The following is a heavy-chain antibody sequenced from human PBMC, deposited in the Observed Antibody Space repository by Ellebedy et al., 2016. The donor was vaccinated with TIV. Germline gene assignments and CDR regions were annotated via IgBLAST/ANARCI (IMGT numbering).Heavy chain of an antibody. J-gene: IGHJ6*02. Sequence: ASVKVSCKASGYTFTSYYMHWVRQAPGQGLEWMGIINPSGGRTSYAQKFQGRVTMTRDTSTSTVYMELSSLRSADTAVYYCARHARPYGMDVWGQGTTVTVSS. CDR3: ARHARPYGMDV. CDR1: GYTFTSYY. CDR2: INPSGGRT. V-gene: IGHV1-46*01.